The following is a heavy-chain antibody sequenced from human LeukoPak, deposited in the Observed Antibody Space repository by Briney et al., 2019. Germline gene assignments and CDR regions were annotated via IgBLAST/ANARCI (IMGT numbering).Heavy chain of an antibody. Sequence: GGSLRLSCEASGFTFSTYNMNWVRQAPGKRLEWVSSITSSSSYAFYADSVKGRFTISRDNAKSSLYLQMNNLRAEDTAVYYCARQRGYPYYFDYWGQGTLVTVSS. CDR2: ITSSSSYA. D-gene: IGHD3-22*01. CDR3: ARQRGYPYYFDY. J-gene: IGHJ4*02. V-gene: IGHV3-21*01. CDR1: GFTFSTYN.